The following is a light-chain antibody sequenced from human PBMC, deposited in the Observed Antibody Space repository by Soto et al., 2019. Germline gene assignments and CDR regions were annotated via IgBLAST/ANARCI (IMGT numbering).Light chain of an antibody. Sequence: EIAWTQSPGTLYLSPGQRATLSCRASQSVSSSYLAWYQQKPGQDPRILIYGASGRATGIPDRFSGSGSGTDFTLTISRLEPEDFAVYYCQQYGSSSLTFGGGTKVVI. CDR1: QSVSSSY. CDR2: GAS. V-gene: IGKV3-20*01. CDR3: QQYGSSSLT. J-gene: IGKJ4*01.